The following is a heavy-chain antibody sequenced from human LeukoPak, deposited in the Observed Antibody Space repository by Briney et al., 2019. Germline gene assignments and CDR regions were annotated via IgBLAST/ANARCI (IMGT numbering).Heavy chain of an antibody. J-gene: IGHJ4*02. CDR3: AIINHPDGRVY. CDR2: IYAGNSDA. V-gene: IGHV5-51*01. D-gene: IGHD5-24*01. Sequence: GESLRISCQGFGYPFTTSWIGWVRQLPGKGLEWTAIIYAGNSDAKYSPSFQGQVSISTDRSISTAYLHWSSLKTSDTAIYYCAIINHPDGRVYWGQGTLVTVSS. CDR1: GYPFTTSW.